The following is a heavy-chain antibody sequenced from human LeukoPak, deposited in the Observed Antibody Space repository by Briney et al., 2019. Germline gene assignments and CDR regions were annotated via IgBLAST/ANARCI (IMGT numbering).Heavy chain of an antibody. CDR3: TSGPIVAGEAFDY. CDR2: LKSKAAGGTT. J-gene: IGHJ4*02. CDR1: GFTYSNAR. D-gene: IGHD5-12*01. V-gene: IGHV3-15*01. Sequence: PGGSLILSCSASGFTYSNARRHPVRQDPGNVLHWLGLLKSKAAGGTTDYAAPVKGRFTISRDDSNDPLYLQMNSLKTEDTAVYYCTSGPIVAGEAFDYWGRGTLVTVSS.